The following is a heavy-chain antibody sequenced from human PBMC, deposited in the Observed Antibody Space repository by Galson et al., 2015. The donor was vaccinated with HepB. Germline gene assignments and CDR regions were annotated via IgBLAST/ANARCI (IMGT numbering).Heavy chain of an antibody. Sequence: SLRLSCAASGFSFSSYSMNWVRQAPGKGLEWIAYISSSNTIYYADSVKGRFTISRDNAKDSLYLQMNSLTDEDTAVYYCARELRPGGSGWSFDPWGQGTLVTVSS. J-gene: IGHJ5*02. CDR3: ARELRPGGSGWSFDP. D-gene: IGHD6-19*01. CDR2: ISSSNTI. CDR1: GFSFSSYS. V-gene: IGHV3-48*02.